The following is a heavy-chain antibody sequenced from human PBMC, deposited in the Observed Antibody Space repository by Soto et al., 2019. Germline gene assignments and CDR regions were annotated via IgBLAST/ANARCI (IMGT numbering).Heavy chain of an antibody. CDR3: XKVIESFSYYYYGLDV. V-gene: IGHV3-23*01. CDR1: GFTFSTYA. D-gene: IGHD3-3*02. J-gene: IGHJ6*02. CDR2: ISSSGGKT. Sequence: EVQLLQSGGGLVQPGGSLRLSCAASGFTFSTYAMTWVRQAPXXXXXXXSTISSSGGKTYYADSVKGRVTISRDNSRNTLYLXMDGLRAXXTAXYXXXKVIESFSYYYYGLDVWGQGTTVTVSS.